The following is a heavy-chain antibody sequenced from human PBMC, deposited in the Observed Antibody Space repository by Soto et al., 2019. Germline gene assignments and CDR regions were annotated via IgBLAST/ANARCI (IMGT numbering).Heavy chain of an antibody. V-gene: IGHV1-18*01. CDR1: GYTFTSYG. CDR2: ISAYNGNT. D-gene: IGHD3-10*01. J-gene: IGHJ4*02. CDR3: ARRYYGSGSYYKGLAPPDY. Sequence: GASVKVSCKASGYTFTSYGISWVRQAPGQGLEWMGWISAYNGNTNYAQKLQGRVTMTTDTSTSTAYMELRSLRSDDTAVYYCARRYYGSGSYYKGLAPPDYWGQGTLVTVS.